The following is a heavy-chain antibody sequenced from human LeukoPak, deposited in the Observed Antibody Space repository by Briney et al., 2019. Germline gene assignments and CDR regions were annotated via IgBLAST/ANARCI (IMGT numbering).Heavy chain of an antibody. D-gene: IGHD5-12*01. CDR3: ARGIIVATIFGDY. CDR1: GYTFTGYY. V-gene: IGHV1-2*02. J-gene: IGHJ4*02. Sequence: ASVKVSCKASGYTFTGYYMHWVRQAPGQGLEWMGWINPNSGGTNYAQKFQGRVTMTRDTSISTAYMELSRLRSDDTAAYYCARGIIVATIFGDYWGQGTLVTVSS. CDR2: INPNSGGT.